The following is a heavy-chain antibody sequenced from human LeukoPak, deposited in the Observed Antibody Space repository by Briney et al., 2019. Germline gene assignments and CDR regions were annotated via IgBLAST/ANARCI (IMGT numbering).Heavy chain of an antibody. CDR1: GGTFSSYA. V-gene: IGHV1-69*13. Sequence: SVKVSCKASGGTFSSYAISWVRQAPGQGLEWMGGIIPIFGTANYAQKFQGRVTITADESTSTAYMELSSLRSEDTAVYYCAREEYDRSGYMARGAFDIWGQGTMVTVSS. CDR3: AREEYDRSGYMARGAFDI. CDR2: IIPIFGTA. D-gene: IGHD3-22*01. J-gene: IGHJ3*02.